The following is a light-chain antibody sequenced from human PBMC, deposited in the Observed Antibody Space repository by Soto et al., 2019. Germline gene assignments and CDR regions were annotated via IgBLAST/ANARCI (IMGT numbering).Light chain of an antibody. CDR2: KAS. Sequence: DIQMTQSPSTLSASVGGRVTITGRASQSISSWLAWYQQKPGKAPKIMSYKASTLESGVPSNFRGSGSGTEFSLTISSLKPEDFETYYCQQYNAYPWTFGQGTKVDI. V-gene: IGKV1-5*03. J-gene: IGKJ1*01. CDR3: QQYNAYPWT. CDR1: QSISSW.